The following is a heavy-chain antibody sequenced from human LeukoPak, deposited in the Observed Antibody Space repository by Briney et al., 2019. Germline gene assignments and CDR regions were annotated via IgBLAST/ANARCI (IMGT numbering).Heavy chain of an antibody. J-gene: IGHJ4*02. CDR3: ARSYSRFDY. D-gene: IGHD6-13*01. CDR2: IKQDGREI. V-gene: IGHV3-7*01. Sequence: GGSLRLSCVASEFTFSSYWMSWVRQAPGRGLEWVANIKQDGREIYYVDSVKGRSTISRDNAKKSLYLQMNSLRAEDTAVYYCARSYSRFDYWGQGTLVTVSS. CDR1: EFTFSSYW.